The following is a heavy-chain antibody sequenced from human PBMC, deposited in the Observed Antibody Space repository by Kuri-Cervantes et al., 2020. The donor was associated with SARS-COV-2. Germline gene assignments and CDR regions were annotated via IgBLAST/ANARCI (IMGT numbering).Heavy chain of an antibody. V-gene: IGHV1-18*01. CDR1: GYTFTSYA. D-gene: IGHD6-13*01. J-gene: IGHJ6*02. CDR2: INAYNGYT. Sequence: ASVKVSCKASGYTFTSYAMHWVRQAPGQRLEWMGWINAYNGYTNYAQKLQGRVNMTADTSTSTAYMDLRSLRSDDTAVYYCARGPGDSSWYWSRHYYYGMDVWGQGTTVTVSS. CDR3: ARGPGDSSWYWSRHYYYGMDV.